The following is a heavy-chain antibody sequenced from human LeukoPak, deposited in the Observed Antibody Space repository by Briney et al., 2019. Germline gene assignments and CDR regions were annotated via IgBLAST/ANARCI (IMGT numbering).Heavy chain of an antibody. Sequence: PGGSLRLSCAASGFSFSSFEMNWVRQAPGKGLEWVAYISNSGSTIYYEDSVKGRFTISRDNAKNSVYLQMNSLRAEDTAVYYCARDRGFYDYVWGRYFDYWGQGTLVTVSS. J-gene: IGHJ4*02. V-gene: IGHV3-48*03. CDR1: GFSFSSFE. CDR2: ISNSGSTI. CDR3: ARDRGFYDYVWGRYFDY. D-gene: IGHD3-16*01.